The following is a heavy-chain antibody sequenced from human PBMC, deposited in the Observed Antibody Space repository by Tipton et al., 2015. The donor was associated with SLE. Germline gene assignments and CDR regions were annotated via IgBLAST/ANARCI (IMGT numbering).Heavy chain of an antibody. J-gene: IGHJ6*02. CDR2: IYPGDSDT. CDR3: ARQQSGGYYYYGLDV. CDR1: GYSFSTHW. Sequence: QSGAEVKKPGESLRISCKGSGYSFSTHWIGWVRQMPGKGLEWMGIIYPGDSDTTYSPSFQGQVTISADESITTAYLQWSSLKASDTAMYYCARQQSGGYYYYGLDVWGQGTTVTVAS. V-gene: IGHV5-51*01. D-gene: IGHD1-26*01.